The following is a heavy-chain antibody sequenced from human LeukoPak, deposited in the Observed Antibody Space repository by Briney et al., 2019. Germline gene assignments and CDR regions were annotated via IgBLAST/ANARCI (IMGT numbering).Heavy chain of an antibody. Sequence: SETLSLTCAVYGGSFSGYYWSWIRQPPGKGLEWIGEINHSGSTNYNPSLKSRVTISVDTSKNQFSLKLSSVTAADTAVYYCARRRYYYDSSGYLKGFYYYYYDMDVWGKVTTVTVSS. CDR2: INHSGST. D-gene: IGHD3-22*01. J-gene: IGHJ6*03. V-gene: IGHV4-34*01. CDR3: ARRRYYYDSSGYLKGFYYYYYDMDV. CDR1: GGSFSGYY.